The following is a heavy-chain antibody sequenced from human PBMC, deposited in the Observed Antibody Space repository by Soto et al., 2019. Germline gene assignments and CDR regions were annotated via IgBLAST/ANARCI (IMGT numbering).Heavy chain of an antibody. Sequence: ASVKVSCKASGYTFTGYYIHWVRQAPGQGLEWMGWINPNSGGTNYAQKFQGRVTMTRDTSISTAYMELSRLRSDDTAEYYCARGGWFGELSSQTPYYYYGMDVWGQGTTVTVSS. J-gene: IGHJ6*01. D-gene: IGHD3-10*01. CDR1: GYTFTGYY. CDR2: INPNSGGT. V-gene: IGHV1-2*02. CDR3: ARGGWFGELSSQTPYYYYGMDV.